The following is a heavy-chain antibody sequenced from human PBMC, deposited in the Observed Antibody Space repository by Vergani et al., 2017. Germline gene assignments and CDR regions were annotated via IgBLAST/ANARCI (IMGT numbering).Heavy chain of an antibody. CDR2: IVVGSGNT. CDR3: AADLLQKGHDYYYYGMDV. CDR1: GFTFTSSA. V-gene: IGHV1-58*01. D-gene: IGHD5-24*01. J-gene: IGHJ6*02. Sequence: QMQLVQSGPEVKKPGTSVKVSCKASGFTFTSSAVQWVRQARGQRLEWLGWIVVGSGNTNYAQKFQERVTITSDMSTSTAYMELSSLRSEDTAVYYCAADLLQKGHDYYYYGMDVWGQGTTVTVSS.